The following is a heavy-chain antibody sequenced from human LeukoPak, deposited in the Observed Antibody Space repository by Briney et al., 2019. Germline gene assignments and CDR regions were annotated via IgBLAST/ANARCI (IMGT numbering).Heavy chain of an antibody. CDR3: ARGRGGSYHY. V-gene: IGHV3-74*01. D-gene: IGHD1-26*01. Sequence: EGSLRLSCAASGFTFSNDWMHWVRQAPGKGLVWVSRINTDGSTTTYADSVKGRFTISRDNAKNTLYLQMNSLRVEDTAVYYCARGRGGSYHYWGPGTLVTVSS. J-gene: IGHJ4*02. CDR1: GFTFSNDW. CDR2: INTDGSTT.